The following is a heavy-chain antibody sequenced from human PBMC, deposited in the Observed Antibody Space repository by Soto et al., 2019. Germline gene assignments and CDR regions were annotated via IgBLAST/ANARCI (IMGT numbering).Heavy chain of an antibody. CDR3: AREPLNRSRWYFSGYY. CDR2: IWYDGSNK. Sequence: GGSLRLSCAASGFTFSSYGMHWVRQAPGKGLEWVAVIWYDGSNKYYADSVKGRFTISRDNSKNTLYLQMNSLRAEDTAVYYCAREPLNRSRWYFSGYYWGQGTLVTVAS. CDR1: GFTFSSYG. J-gene: IGHJ4*02. V-gene: IGHV3-33*01. D-gene: IGHD6-13*01.